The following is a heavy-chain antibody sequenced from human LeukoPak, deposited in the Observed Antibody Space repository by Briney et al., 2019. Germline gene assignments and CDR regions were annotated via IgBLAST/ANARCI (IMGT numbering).Heavy chain of an antibody. CDR1: GGTFSSYT. Sequence: SVKVSCKASGGTFSSYTISWVRQAPGQGLEWMGGIIPILGIANYAQKFEGRVTITADKSTSTAYMELSSLRSEDTAVYYCGREVLRGAAHDYWGQGTLVTVSS. J-gene: IGHJ4*02. D-gene: IGHD6-13*01. CDR2: IIPILGIA. CDR3: GREVLRGAAHDY. V-gene: IGHV1-69*10.